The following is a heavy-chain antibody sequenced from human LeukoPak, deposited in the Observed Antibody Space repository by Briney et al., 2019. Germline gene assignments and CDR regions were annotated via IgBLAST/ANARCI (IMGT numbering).Heavy chain of an antibody. J-gene: IGHJ6*02. Sequence: GGSLRLSCAASGFTFSSYWMSWVRQDPGKGLEWVANIKSDGSEKNYVDSVKGRFTISRDNAKNSLYLQMNSLRAEDTAVFYCAGFRWGYGLDVWGQGTTVTVSS. CDR1: GFTFSSYW. CDR3: AGFRWGYGLDV. V-gene: IGHV3-7*01. CDR2: IKSDGSEK. D-gene: IGHD3-16*01.